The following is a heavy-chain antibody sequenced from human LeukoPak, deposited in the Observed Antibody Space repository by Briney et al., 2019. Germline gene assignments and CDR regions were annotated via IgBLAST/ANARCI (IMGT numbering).Heavy chain of an antibody. Sequence: GGSLRLSCAASGFTFSSYSMNWVRQAPGKGLEWVSYISSSSSSTIYYADSVKGRFTISRDNAKNSLYLQMNSLRAEDTAVYYCARDELPYYGSGRSRAFDYWGQGTLVTVSS. CDR1: GFTFSSYS. CDR2: ISSSSSSTI. CDR3: ARDELPYYGSGRSRAFDY. D-gene: IGHD3-10*01. J-gene: IGHJ4*02. V-gene: IGHV3-48*04.